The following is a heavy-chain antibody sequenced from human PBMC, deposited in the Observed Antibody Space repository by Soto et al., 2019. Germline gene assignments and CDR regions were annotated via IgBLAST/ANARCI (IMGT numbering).Heavy chain of an antibody. CDR3: ARKGVTHRWFGGGHDY. J-gene: IGHJ4*02. CDR1: GYPFTSFG. D-gene: IGHD3-16*01. CDR2: ISPYNGDT. Sequence: QVQLVQSGAEVKKPGASVKVSCTASGYPFTSFGISWVRQAPGQGVEWMGWISPYNGDTSSAQNLQGRVTMTTDTTTNTGYMEIRGLETEETAVYYCARKGVTHRWFGGGHDYWGQGTLVTVSS. V-gene: IGHV1-18*04.